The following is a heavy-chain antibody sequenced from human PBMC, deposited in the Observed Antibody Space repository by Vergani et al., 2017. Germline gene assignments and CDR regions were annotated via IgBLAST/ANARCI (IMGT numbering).Heavy chain of an antibody. D-gene: IGHD4-17*01. CDR3: ARSSGDNWFDP. V-gene: IGHV4-59*01. Sequence: QVQLQESGPGLVKPSETLSLTCTVSGGSISSYYWSWIRQPPGKGLEWIGYIYYSGSTNYNPSLTSRVTISVDTSKNQFSLKLSSVTAADTAVYYCARSSGDNWFDPWGQGTLVTVSS. J-gene: IGHJ5*02. CDR1: GGSISSYY. CDR2: IYYSGST.